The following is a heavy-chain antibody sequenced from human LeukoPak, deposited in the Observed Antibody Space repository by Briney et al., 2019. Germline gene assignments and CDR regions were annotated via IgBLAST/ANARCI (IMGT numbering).Heavy chain of an antibody. D-gene: IGHD3-10*01. Sequence: GGSLRLSCVASGFTFNNAWMSWVRQAPGKGLEWVGRVKSQTSGGTTDYAAPVKGRFTISRDDSKNTLYLQINSLKTEDTAVYYCTTDRRFGEFYFDYWGQGTLVTVSS. CDR3: TTDRRFGEFYFDY. CDR2: VKSQTSGGTT. J-gene: IGHJ4*02. CDR1: GFTFNNAW. V-gene: IGHV3-15*01.